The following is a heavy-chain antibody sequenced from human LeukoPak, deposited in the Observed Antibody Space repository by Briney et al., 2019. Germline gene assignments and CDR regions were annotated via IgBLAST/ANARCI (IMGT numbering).Heavy chain of an antibody. D-gene: IGHD3-10*01. CDR3: ARINYYGSGSYIGDYYYYMDV. J-gene: IGHJ6*03. Sequence: TSETLSLTCTVSGGSISSSSYYWGWIRQPPGKGLEWIGSIYYSGSTYYNPSLKSRVTISVDTSKNQFSLKLSSVTAADTAVYYCARINYYGSGSYIGDYYYYMDVWGKGTTVTVSS. V-gene: IGHV4-39*07. CDR1: GGSISSSSYY. CDR2: IYYSGST.